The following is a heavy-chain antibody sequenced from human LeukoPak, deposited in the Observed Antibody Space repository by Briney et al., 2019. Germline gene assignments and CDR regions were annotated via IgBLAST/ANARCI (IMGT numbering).Heavy chain of an antibody. CDR3: ARDTPYYYDTSGYVDY. J-gene: IGHJ4*02. V-gene: IGHV3-11*01. Sequence: GGSLRLSCAASGFTFSDYYMSWIRQAPGKGLEWVSYISSSGSTIYYADSVKGRFTISRDNAKNSLYLQMNSLRAEDTAVYYCARDTPYYYDTSGYVDYWGQGTRVTVSS. CDR2: ISSSGSTI. D-gene: IGHD3-22*01. CDR1: GFTFSDYY.